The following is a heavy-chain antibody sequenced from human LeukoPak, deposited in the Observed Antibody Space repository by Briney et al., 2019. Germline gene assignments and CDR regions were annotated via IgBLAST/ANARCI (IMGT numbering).Heavy chain of an antibody. CDR3: ARHRAVPTMVRGVPYFDY. D-gene: IGHD3-10*01. CDR2: IYYSGST. Sequence: SETLSLTCTVSGGSISSYYWTWIRQPPGKGLEWIGYIYYSGSTNYNPSLKSRVTISVDTSKNQFSLKLSSVTAADTAVYYCARHRAVPTMVRGVPYFDYWGQGTLVTVSS. V-gene: IGHV4-59*08. CDR1: GGSISSYY. J-gene: IGHJ4*02.